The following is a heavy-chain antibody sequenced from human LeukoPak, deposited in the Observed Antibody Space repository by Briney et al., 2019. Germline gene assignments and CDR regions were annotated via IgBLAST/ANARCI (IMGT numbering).Heavy chain of an antibody. CDR2: IWSDGSNK. D-gene: IGHD3-16*01. J-gene: IGHJ4*02. CDR3: ARDYAVG. Sequence: PGRSLRLSCAASGFTFSDYGMHWVRQAPGKGLEWVAAIWSDGSNKYYADSVKGRFTISRDNSKNTLYLQMNSLRVEDTAVYYCARDYAVGWGQGTLATVSS. CDR1: GFTFSDYG. V-gene: IGHV3-33*01.